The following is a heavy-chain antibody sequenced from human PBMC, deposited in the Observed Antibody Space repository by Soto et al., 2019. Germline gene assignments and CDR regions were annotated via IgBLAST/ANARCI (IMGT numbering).Heavy chain of an antibody. CDR3: ARDNGGWSGLNWFDP. J-gene: IGHJ5*02. CDR1: GGSISSYY. V-gene: IGHV4-59*01. Sequence: SETLSLTCTVSGGSISSYYWSWIRQPPGKGLEWIGYIYYSGSTNYNPSLKSRVTISVDTSKNQFSLKLSSVTAADTAVYYCARDNGGWSGLNWFDPWGQGTLVTVSS. CDR2: IYYSGST. D-gene: IGHD3-3*01.